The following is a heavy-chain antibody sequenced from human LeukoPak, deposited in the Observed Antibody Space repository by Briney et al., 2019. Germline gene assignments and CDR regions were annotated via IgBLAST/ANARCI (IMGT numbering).Heavy chain of an antibody. CDR3: ARGVLRYFDWLFPVAFDI. V-gene: IGHV3-7*01. CDR1: GFTFSTYA. D-gene: IGHD3-9*01. CDR2: IKQDGSEK. Sequence: GRSLRLSCAASGFTFSTYAMHWVRQAPGKGLEWVANIKQDGSEKYYVDSVKGRFTISRDNAKNSLYLQMNSLRAEDTAVYYCARGVLRYFDWLFPVAFDIWGQGTMVTVSS. J-gene: IGHJ3*02.